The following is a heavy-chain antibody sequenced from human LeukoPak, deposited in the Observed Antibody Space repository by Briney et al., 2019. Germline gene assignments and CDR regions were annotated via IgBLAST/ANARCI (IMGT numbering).Heavy chain of an antibody. CDR2: IRYDGSNK. J-gene: IGHJ3*02. CDR1: GFTFSSYG. D-gene: IGHD3-3*01. Sequence: GGSLRLSCAASGFTFSSYGMHWVRQAPGKGLEWVAFIRYDGSNKYYADSVKGRFTISRDNSKNTLYLQMNSLRAEGTAVYYCAKDRGTGITIFGVARDAFDIWGQGTMVTVSS. V-gene: IGHV3-30*02. CDR3: AKDRGTGITIFGVARDAFDI.